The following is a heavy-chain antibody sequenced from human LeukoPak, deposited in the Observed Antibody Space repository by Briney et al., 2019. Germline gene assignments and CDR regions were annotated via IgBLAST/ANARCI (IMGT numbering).Heavy chain of an antibody. CDR2: ISSRNTYI. CDR3: ARDRGGSYVDAFDI. J-gene: IGHJ3*02. D-gene: IGHD1-26*01. CDR1: GFTFSSYT. Sequence: GGSLRPSCAASGFTFSSYTMNWARQAPGKGLEWVSSISSRNTYIYYADSVKGRFTISRDNAKNSLYLQMNSLRAEDTALYYCARDRGGSYVDAFDIWGQGTMVTVSS. V-gene: IGHV3-21*04.